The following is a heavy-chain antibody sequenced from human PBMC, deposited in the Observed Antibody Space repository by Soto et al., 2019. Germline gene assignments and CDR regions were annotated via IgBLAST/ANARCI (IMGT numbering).Heavy chain of an antibody. D-gene: IGHD3-16*01. Sequence: EVQLLESGGGLIQPGGSLRLSCVASGFNFDNYGMSWVRQAPGEGLEWVSAIKNDGTSTYYAASVEDRFTISRDNSKNTLYLQLNSLRAEDTAVYYCAQLGLMTFSHKHYFNHWGRGTLVTVSS. CDR3: AQLGLMTFSHKHYFNH. J-gene: IGHJ4*02. V-gene: IGHV3-23*01. CDR2: IKNDGTST. CDR1: GFNFDNYG.